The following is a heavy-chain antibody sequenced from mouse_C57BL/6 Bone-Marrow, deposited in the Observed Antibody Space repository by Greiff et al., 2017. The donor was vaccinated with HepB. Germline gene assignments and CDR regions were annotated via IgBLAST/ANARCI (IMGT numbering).Heavy chain of an antibody. CDR1: GYTFTSYW. J-gene: IGHJ4*01. V-gene: IGHV1-52*01. Sequence: QVQLQQPGAELVRPGSSVKLSCKASGYTFTSYWMHWVKQRPIQGLEWIGNIDPSDSETHYNQKFKDKATLTVDKSSSTAYMQLSSLTSEDSAVDYCARGDGYFYYAMYYWGQGTSVTVSS. CDR3: ARGDGYFYYAMYY. CDR2: IDPSDSET. D-gene: IGHD2-3*01.